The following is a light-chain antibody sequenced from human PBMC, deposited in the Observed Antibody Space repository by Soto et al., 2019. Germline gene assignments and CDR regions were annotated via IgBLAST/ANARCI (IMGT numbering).Light chain of an antibody. Sequence: DIQMTQSPSTLSGSVGDRVTITCRASQTISSWLAWYQQKPGKAPNLLIYKASTLKSGVPSRFSGSGSGTEFTLTISRLQPDDFATYYCQHYNSYSEAFGQGTRWIS. CDR2: KAS. CDR3: QHYNSYSEA. J-gene: IGKJ1*01. V-gene: IGKV1-5*03. CDR1: QTISSW.